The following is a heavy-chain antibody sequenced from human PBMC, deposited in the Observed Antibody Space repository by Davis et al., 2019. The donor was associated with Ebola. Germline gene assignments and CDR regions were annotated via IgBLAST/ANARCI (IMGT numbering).Heavy chain of an antibody. CDR2: IRDKANNYAT. CDR3: TTGGKVDF. Sequence: GESLKISCAASGFTFSGSGMHWVRQASGQALARVGCIRDKANNYATAYAASVKGRFTISRDDSQNTAYLQMNSLKAEDTALYYCTTGGKVDFWGQGTLVTVSS. J-gene: IGHJ4*02. D-gene: IGHD2-8*02. V-gene: IGHV3-73*01. CDR1: GFTFSGSG.